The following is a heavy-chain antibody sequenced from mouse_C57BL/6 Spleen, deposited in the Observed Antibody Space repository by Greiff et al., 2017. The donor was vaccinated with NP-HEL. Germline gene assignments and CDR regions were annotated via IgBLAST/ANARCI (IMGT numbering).Heavy chain of an antibody. CDR1: GYAFSSSW. D-gene: IGHD1-1*02. CDR2: IYPGDGDT. CDR3: ARGIWVDY. J-gene: IGHJ4*01. Sequence: VQLQQSGPELVKPGASVKISCKASGYAFSSSWMNWVKQRPGKGLEWIGRIYPGDGDTNYNGKFKGKATLTADKSSSTAYMQLSSLTSEDSAVYFCARGIWVDYWGQGTSVTVSS. V-gene: IGHV1-82*01.